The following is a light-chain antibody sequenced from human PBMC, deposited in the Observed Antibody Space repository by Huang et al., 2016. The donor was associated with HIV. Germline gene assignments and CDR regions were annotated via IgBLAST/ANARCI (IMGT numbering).Light chain of an antibody. Sequence: EIVMTQSPATLSVSPGERATLSCRASPSVSSNLAWHQQKPGQAPRLLIYAASTRATGVPARFSGSGSGTEFTLTISSLQSEDFAVYYCQQYNNWPRTFGQGTKVEIK. V-gene: IGKV3-15*01. CDR1: PSVSSN. CDR2: AAS. J-gene: IGKJ1*01. CDR3: QQYNNWPRT.